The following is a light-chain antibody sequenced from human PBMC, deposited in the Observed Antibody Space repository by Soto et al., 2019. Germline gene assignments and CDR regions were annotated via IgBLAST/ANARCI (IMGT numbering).Light chain of an antibody. Sequence: DIQMTQSPSTLSASVGDRVVITCRASQSITTWLAWYQQKPAKAPKLLIYAASSLQSGVPSRFSGSGSGTDFTLTISSLQPEDFGTYYCQQTYSTFVSFGGGTKVDIK. CDR2: AAS. J-gene: IGKJ4*01. CDR3: QQTYSTFVS. CDR1: QSITTW. V-gene: IGKV1-39*01.